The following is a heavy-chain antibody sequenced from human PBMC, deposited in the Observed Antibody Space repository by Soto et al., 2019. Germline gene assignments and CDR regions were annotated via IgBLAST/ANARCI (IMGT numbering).Heavy chain of an antibody. CDR3: AGRGYSYGSIDY. Sequence: EVQLVESGGGLVQPGGSLRLSCAASGFTFSSYSMNWVRQAPGKGLEWVSSISSSSSYIYYADSVKGRFTISRDNAKNSLYLQMNSLRAEDTAVYYCAGRGYSYGSIDYWGQGTLVTVSS. CDR2: ISSSSSYI. D-gene: IGHD5-18*01. V-gene: IGHV3-21*01. CDR1: GFTFSSYS. J-gene: IGHJ4*02.